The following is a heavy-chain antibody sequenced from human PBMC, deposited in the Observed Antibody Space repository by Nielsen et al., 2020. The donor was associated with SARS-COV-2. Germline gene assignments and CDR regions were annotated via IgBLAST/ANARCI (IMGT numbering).Heavy chain of an antibody. CDR3: ARGLGREGGY. D-gene: IGHD3-16*01. Sequence: GSLRLSCTVSGYSISSGYYWGWIRQPPGKGLEWIGSIYHSGSTYYNPSLKSRVTISVDTSKNQLSLKLSSVTAADTAVYYCARGLGREGGYWGQGTLVTVSS. CDR1: GYSISSGYY. CDR2: IYHSGST. J-gene: IGHJ4*02. V-gene: IGHV4-38-2*02.